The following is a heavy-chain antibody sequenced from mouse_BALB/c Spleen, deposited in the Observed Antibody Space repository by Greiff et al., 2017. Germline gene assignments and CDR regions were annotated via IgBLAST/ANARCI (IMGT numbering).Heavy chain of an antibody. CDR2: ISSGGSYT. D-gene: IGHD1-1*01. CDR1: GFTFSSYG. V-gene: IGHV5-6*01. Sequence: EVQLMESGGDLVKPGGSLKLSCAASGFTFSSYGMSWVRQTPDKRLEWVATISSGGSYTYYPDSVKGRFTISRDNAKNTLYLQMSSLKSEDTAMYYCARHYYGSSYWYFDVWGAGTTVTVSS. J-gene: IGHJ1*01. CDR3: ARHYYGSSYWYFDV.